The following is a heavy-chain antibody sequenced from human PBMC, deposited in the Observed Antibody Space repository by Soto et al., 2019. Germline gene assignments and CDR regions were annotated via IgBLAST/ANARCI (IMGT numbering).Heavy chain of an antibody. CDR2: ISAYNGNT. CDR3: ARMRHVAAAGTFDY. V-gene: IGHV1-18*01. Sequence: GASVKVSFKAPGYTFTSYGISWVRQAPGQGLEWMGWISAYNGNTNYAQKLQGRVTMTTDTSTSTAYMELRSLRSDDTAVYYCARMRHVAAAGTFDYWGQGTLVTVSS. D-gene: IGHD6-13*01. CDR1: GYTFTSYG. J-gene: IGHJ4*02.